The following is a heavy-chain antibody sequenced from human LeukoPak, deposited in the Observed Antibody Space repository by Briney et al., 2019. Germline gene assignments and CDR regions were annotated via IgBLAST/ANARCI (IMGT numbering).Heavy chain of an antibody. CDR1: GFTFSSYA. D-gene: IGHD4-23*01. Sequence: GGSLRLSCAASGFTFSSYAMSWVRQAPGKGLEWVSTISGSGGSTYYADSVKGRFTISRDTSESTLFLQMNSLRADDTAIYYCAKDLYGGNSPPDYWGQGTLVTVSS. V-gene: IGHV3-23*01. CDR2: ISGSGGST. J-gene: IGHJ4*02. CDR3: AKDLYGGNSPPDY.